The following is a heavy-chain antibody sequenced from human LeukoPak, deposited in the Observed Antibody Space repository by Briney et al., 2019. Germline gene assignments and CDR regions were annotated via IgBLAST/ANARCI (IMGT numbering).Heavy chain of an antibody. V-gene: IGHV4-4*07. Sequence: SSETLSLTCTVSGGSISSYYWSWIRQPAGKGLEWVGRTFDSGSTGYNPSLESRVTMSVDTPKNQFSLRLSSVTAADTAVYFCVREIPHYGIDYWGQGTLVTVSS. D-gene: IGHD3-10*01. CDR1: GGSISSYY. CDR2: TFDSGST. CDR3: VREIPHYGIDY. J-gene: IGHJ4*02.